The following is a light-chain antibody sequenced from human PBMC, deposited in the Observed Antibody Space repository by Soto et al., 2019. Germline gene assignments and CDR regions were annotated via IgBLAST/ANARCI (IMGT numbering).Light chain of an antibody. V-gene: IGKV3-11*01. CDR3: QQRSSWPT. J-gene: IGKJ1*01. CDR1: QSVSSY. Sequence: ENVLTQSPAILSLSPGERATLSCRASQSVSSYLAWYQQKPGQAPRLLLYDTSNRATGIPARFSGSGAGTDFTLTISSLEPEDFAVYYCQQRSSWPTFGQGTKVDIK. CDR2: DTS.